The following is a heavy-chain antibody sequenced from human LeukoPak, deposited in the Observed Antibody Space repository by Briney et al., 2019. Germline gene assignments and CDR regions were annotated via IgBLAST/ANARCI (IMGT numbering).Heavy chain of an antibody. Sequence: GESLKISCKGSGYSFTSYWIGLVRQMPGKGLELMGIIYPGDSDTRYSPSFQGQVTISADKSISTAYLQWSSLKASDTAMYYCAVNLGYCSSTSCYWDYWGQGTLVTVSS. CDR3: AVNLGYCSSTSCYWDY. CDR1: GYSFTSYW. CDR2: IYPGDSDT. V-gene: IGHV5-51*01. J-gene: IGHJ4*02. D-gene: IGHD2-2*01.